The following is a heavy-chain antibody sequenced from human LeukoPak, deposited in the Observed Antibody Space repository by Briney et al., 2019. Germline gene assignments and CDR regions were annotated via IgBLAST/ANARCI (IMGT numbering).Heavy chain of an antibody. V-gene: IGHV4-59*01. CDR2: IYYCGST. CDR1: GGSISSYY. J-gene: IGHJ3*02. Sequence: SETLSLTCTVSGGSISSYYWSWIRQPPGKGLEWMGYIYYCGSTNYNPSLKNRVTISVDTSKNKFSLKLSSVTAADTAVYYCARKIAEFAFDIWGQGTMGTVSS. D-gene: IGHD6-13*01. CDR3: ARKIAEFAFDI.